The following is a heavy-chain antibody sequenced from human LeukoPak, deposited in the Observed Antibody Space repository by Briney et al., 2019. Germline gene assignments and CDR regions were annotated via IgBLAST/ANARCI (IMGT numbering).Heavy chain of an antibody. D-gene: IGHD2/OR15-2a*01. CDR3: AGLVSTTNYYWDFDH. CDR1: GVTFSNYW. CDR2: INHSGNT. J-gene: IGHJ4*02. Sequence: GSLRLSCVDSGVTFSNYWMNWVRQPPGKGLEWIGEINHSGNTNYNPSLKSRVTISVDTSKNQFSLNLRSVTAADTAVYYCAGLVSTTNYYWDFDHWGQGTLVTVSS. V-gene: IGHV4-34*08.